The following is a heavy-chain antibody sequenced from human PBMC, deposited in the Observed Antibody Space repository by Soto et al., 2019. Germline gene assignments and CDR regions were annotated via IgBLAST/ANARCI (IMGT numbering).Heavy chain of an antibody. J-gene: IGHJ4*02. V-gene: IGHV4-39*01. CDR3: ARDDRSGYYWAIDY. CDR2: IYYSGST. Sequence: SETLSLTCTVSGGSISSSSYYWGWIRQPPGKGLEWIGSIYYSGSTYYNQSLKSQVTISVDTSKNQFSLKLSSVTAADTAVYYCARDDRSGYYWAIDYWGRGTLVTVSS. D-gene: IGHD3-22*01. CDR1: GGSISSSSYY.